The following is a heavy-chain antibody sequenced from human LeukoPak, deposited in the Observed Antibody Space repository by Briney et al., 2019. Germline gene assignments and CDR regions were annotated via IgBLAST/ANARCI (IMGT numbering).Heavy chain of an antibody. CDR2: IYHSGST. D-gene: IGHD1-26*01. CDR1: GGSISSGGYY. J-gene: IGHJ3*02. CDR3: ARARELLFGPGAFDI. Sequence: PSETLSLTCTVSGGSISSGGYYWGWVRQPPGRGLEWLGYIYHSGSTYYNPSLKSRVTISVDRSKSHFSLNLSSVTAADTAVFYCARARELLFGPGAFDIWGQGTMVTVSS. V-gene: IGHV4-30-2*01.